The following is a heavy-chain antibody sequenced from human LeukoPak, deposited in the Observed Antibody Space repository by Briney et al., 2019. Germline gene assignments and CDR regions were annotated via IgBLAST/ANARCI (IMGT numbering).Heavy chain of an antibody. CDR3: AGGRTTVTTSDY. CDR2: INHSGST. D-gene: IGHD4-17*01. CDR1: GGSFSGYY. J-gene: IGHJ4*02. V-gene: IGHV4-34*01. Sequence: SKTLSLTCAVYGGSFSGYYWSWIRQPPGKGLEWIGEINHSGSTNYNPSLKSRVTISVDTSKNQFSLKLSSVTAADTAVYYCAGGRTTVTTSDYWGQGTLVTVSS.